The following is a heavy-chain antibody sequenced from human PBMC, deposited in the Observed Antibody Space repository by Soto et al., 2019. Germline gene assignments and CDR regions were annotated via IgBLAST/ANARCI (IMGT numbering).Heavy chain of an antibody. CDR3: ASFLGRIAVAGTDYYYYGMDV. J-gene: IGHJ6*02. Sequence: GGFLRLSCAASGFTFSSYSMNWVRQAPGKGLEWVSSISSSSSYIYYADSVKGRFTISRDNAKNSLYLQMNSLRADDTAVYYCASFLGRIAVAGTDYYYYGMDVWGQGTTVTVSS. CDR2: ISSSSSYI. V-gene: IGHV3-21*01. D-gene: IGHD6-19*01. CDR1: GFTFSSYS.